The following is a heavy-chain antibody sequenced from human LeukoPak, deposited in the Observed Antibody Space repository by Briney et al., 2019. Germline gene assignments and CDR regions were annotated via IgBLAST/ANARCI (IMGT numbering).Heavy chain of an antibody. J-gene: IGHJ4*02. CDR1: GFTFSSYA. CDR3: AKDSVEWYYGSGSSDY. Sequence: GGSLRLSCAASGFTFSSYAMSWVRQAPGKGLEWVSAISGSGGSTYYADSVKGRFTISRDNSKNTLYLQMNSLRAEDTAVYYCAKDSVEWYYGSGSSDYWGQGTLVTVSS. V-gene: IGHV3-23*01. CDR2: ISGSGGST. D-gene: IGHD3-10*01.